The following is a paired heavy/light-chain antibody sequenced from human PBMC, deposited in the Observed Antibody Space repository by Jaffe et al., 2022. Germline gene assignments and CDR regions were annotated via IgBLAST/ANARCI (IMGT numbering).Heavy chain of an antibody. V-gene: IGHV4-38-2*01. Sequence: QVQLQESGPGLVKPSETLSLTCAVSGYSISSGYYWGWIRQPPGKGLEWIGSIYHSGSTYYNPSLKSRVTISVDTSKNQFSLKLSSVTAADTAVYYCARHYSDIVVVPAAIWWFDPWGQGTLVTVSS. CDR1: GYSISSGYY. CDR2: IYHSGST. CDR3: ARHYSDIVVVPAAIWWFDP. J-gene: IGHJ5*02. D-gene: IGHD2-2*01.
Light chain of an antibody. CDR3: GTWDSSLTRWV. J-gene: IGLJ3*02. Sequence: QSVLTQPPSVSAAPGQKVTISCSGSSSNIGNNYVSWYQQLPGTAPKLLIYDNNKRPSGIPDRFSGSKSGTSATLGITGLQTGDEADYYCGTWDSSLTRWVFGGGTKLTVL. V-gene: IGLV1-51*01. CDR1: SSNIGNNY. CDR2: DNN.